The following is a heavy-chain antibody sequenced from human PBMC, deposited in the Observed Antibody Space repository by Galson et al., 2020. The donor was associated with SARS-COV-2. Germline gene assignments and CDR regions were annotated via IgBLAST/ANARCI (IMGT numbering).Heavy chain of an antibody. J-gene: IGHJ6*02. Sequence: PGGSLRLSCVASGFSFNNYGMHWVRQAPGKGLEWVAVVSYVGAKNYYADSVRGRFTVSKDNAQSTVFLQMNSLRTEDTAVYYCARPGGPFDFQTLYAMDVWGQGTTVTVSS. CDR2: VSYVGAKN. CDR3: ARPGGPFDFQTLYAMDV. V-gene: IGHV3-30*03. D-gene: IGHD3-3*01. CDR1: GFSFNNYG.